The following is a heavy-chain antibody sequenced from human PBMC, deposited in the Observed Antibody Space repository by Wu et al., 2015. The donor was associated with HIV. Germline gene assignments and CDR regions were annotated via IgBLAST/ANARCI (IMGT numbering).Heavy chain of an antibody. Sequence: QVQLQESGPGLVKPSETLSLTCTVSGGSISSHYWSWIRQPPGKGLEWIGYIYYSGSTNYNPSLKSRVTISVDTSKNQFSLKLSSVTAADTAVYYCARLKNIVVVPAASYYFDYWGQGTLVTVSS. V-gene: IGHV4-59*11. CDR2: IYYSGST. CDR3: ARLKNIVVVPAASYYFDY. J-gene: IGHJ4*02. CDR1: GGSISSHY. D-gene: IGHD2-2*01.